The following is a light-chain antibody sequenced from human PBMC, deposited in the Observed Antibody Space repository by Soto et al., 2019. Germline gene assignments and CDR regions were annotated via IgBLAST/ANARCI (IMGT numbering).Light chain of an antibody. CDR3: SSYTTSNTRHIA. V-gene: IGLV2-14*03. Sequence: QSALTQPASVSGSPGQSITISCTGTSSDVGGYNYVSWYQHHPGKAPKLLIYDVSNRPSGVSNRFSGSKSDNTASLTISGLQPEDEADYYRSSYTTSNTRHIAFGTWTKSPS. CDR1: SSDVGGYNY. CDR2: DVS. J-gene: IGLJ1*01.